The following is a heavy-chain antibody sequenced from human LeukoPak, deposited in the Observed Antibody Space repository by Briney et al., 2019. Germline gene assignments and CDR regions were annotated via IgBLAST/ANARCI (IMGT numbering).Heavy chain of an antibody. D-gene: IGHD5-18*01. Sequence: SQTLSLTCAISGDSVSSNSAAWNWLRQSPSSGLEWPGRTFYKSKWNNDYAVSVKGRITINPDTSKNHFYLQLNSVTPEDTAVYYCARDRSFGYGSHFDYWGQGTLVTVSS. CDR1: GDSVSSNSAA. J-gene: IGHJ4*02. CDR3: ARDRSFGYGSHFDY. V-gene: IGHV6-1*01. CDR2: TFYKSKWNN.